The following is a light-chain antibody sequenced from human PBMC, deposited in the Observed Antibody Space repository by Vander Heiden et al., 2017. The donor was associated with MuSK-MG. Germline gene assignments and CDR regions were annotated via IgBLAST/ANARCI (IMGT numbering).Light chain of an antibody. CDR1: SSAIGDYNY. V-gene: IGLV2-14*03. CDR3: NSHTSATTYV. Sequence: QSALTQPPSVSGSPGQSITISCTGTSSAIGDYNYVSWDQHLPGRAPNLLIYDVTNRPAGVSNRFSGSKSGNTASLTISGRRPEDEADYYCNSHTSATTYVFGTGTRVTVL. CDR2: DVT. J-gene: IGLJ1*01.